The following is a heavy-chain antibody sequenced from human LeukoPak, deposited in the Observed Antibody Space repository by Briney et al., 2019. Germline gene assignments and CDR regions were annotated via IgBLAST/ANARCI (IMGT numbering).Heavy chain of an antibody. Sequence: SETLSLTCTVSDGSITNYYWSWIRQPPGKGLEWIGYIYYSGSTDYNSSLKSRVTISVDMSKNQFSLKLSSVTAADTAVYYCAREKIGTGTVLGKDYYYMDVWGKGTTVTVSS. CDR3: AREKIGTGTVLGKDYYYMDV. CDR2: IYYSGST. J-gene: IGHJ6*03. V-gene: IGHV4-59*12. D-gene: IGHD3-16*01. CDR1: DGSITNYY.